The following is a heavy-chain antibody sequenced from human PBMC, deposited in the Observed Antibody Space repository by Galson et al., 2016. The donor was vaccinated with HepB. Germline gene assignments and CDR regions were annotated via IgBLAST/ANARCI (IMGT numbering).Heavy chain of an antibody. CDR1: GYSFTDYF. CDR3: ARSPHCYTTSCYQEGFDI. V-gene: IGHV1-2*02. Sequence: SVKVSCKASGYSFTDYFFHWVRQAPGQGLEWMGWINPNSGGTSFAQKFQGRVTMTRDTSISTAYMVLSRLRSDDTAVYYCARSPHCYTTSCYQEGFDIWGPGTMVTVSS. D-gene: IGHD2-2*01. J-gene: IGHJ3*02. CDR2: INPNSGGT.